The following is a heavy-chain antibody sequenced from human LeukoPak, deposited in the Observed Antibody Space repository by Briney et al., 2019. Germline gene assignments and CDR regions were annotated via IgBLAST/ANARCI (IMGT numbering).Heavy chain of an antibody. D-gene: IGHD3-10*01. CDR1: GYTFNKYA. J-gene: IGHJ4*02. Sequence: ASVKVSCKASGYTFNKYAINWVRQALGQGLEWMGWINTNTGNSSYGRDFTGRFVFSLDTSVNSAFLQINNLKAEDTAFYYCTLGSYWGQGTLATVS. CDR2: INTNTGNS. CDR3: TLGSY. V-gene: IGHV7-4-1*02.